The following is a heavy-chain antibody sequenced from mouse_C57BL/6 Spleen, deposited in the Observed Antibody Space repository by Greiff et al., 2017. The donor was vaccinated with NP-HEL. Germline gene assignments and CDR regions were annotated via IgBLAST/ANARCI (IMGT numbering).Heavy chain of an antibody. Sequence: DVKLVESGGDLVKPGGSLKLSCAASGFTFSSYGMSWVRQTPDKRLEWVATISSGGSYTYYPDSVKGRFTISRDNAKNTLYLQMSSLKSEDTAMYYCARHRLQGNYFDYWGQGTTRTVSS. CDR3: ARHRLQGNYFDY. CDR1: GFTFSSYG. V-gene: IGHV5-6*02. J-gene: IGHJ2*01. CDR2: ISSGGSYT.